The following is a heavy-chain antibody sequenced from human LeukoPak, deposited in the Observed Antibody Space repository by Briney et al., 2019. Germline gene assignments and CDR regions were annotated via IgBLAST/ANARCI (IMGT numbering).Heavy chain of an antibody. CDR1: GITFSNAW. V-gene: IGHV3-48*03. J-gene: IGHJ6*04. D-gene: IGHD3-10*02. CDR3: AELGITMIGGV. CDR2: ISSSGSTI. Sequence: GGSLRLSCAASGITFSNAWMSWVRQAPGKGLEWVSYISSSGSTIYYADSVKGRFTISRDNAKNSLYLQMNSLRAEDTAVYYCAELGITMIGGVWGKGTTVTISS.